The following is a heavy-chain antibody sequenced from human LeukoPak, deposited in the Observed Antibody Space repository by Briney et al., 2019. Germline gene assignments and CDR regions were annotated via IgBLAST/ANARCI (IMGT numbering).Heavy chain of an antibody. CDR2: IIPIFGTA. J-gene: IGHJ3*02. V-gene: IGHV1-69*05. CDR3: ARSDRVLLWFGELLSSPYAFDI. D-gene: IGHD3-10*01. CDR1: GGTFSSYA. Sequence: SVKVSCKASGGTFSSYAISWVRQAPGQGLEWMGGIIPIFGTANYAQKFQGRVTITTDESTSTAYMELSSLRSEDTAVYYCARSDRVLLWFGELLSSPYAFDIWGQGTMVTVSS.